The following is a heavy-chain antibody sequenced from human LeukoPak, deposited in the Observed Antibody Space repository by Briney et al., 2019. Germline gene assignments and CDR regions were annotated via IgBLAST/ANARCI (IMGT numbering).Heavy chain of an antibody. Sequence: ASVKVSCKASGYTFTGYYIHWVRQAPGQGLEWMGWINPNSGGTNSAQNFQGRVTMTRDTSISTAYMDLSGLRSDDTAVYYCARGGSNIWQLFCYWGQGTLVTASS. CDR3: ARGGSNIWQLFCY. D-gene: IGHD3-16*01. V-gene: IGHV1-2*02. CDR1: GYTFTGYY. CDR2: INPNSGGT. J-gene: IGHJ4*02.